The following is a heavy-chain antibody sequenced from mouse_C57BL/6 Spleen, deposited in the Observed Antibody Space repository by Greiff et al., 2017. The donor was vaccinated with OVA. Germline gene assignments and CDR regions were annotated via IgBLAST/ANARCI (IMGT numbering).Heavy chain of an antibody. CDR2: IHPNSGST. CDR3: ARILTSYAMDY. Sequence: VQLQQPGAELVKPGASVKLSCKASGYTFTSYWMHWVKQRPGQGLEWIGMIHPNSGSTNYNEKFKSKATLTVDKSSSTAYMQLSSLTSEDSAVYYCARILTSYAMDYWGQGTSGTVSS. D-gene: IGHD4-1*01. V-gene: IGHV1-64*01. J-gene: IGHJ4*01. CDR1: GYTFTSYW.